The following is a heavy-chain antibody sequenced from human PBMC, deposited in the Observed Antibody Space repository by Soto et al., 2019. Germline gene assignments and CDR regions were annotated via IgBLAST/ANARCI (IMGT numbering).Heavy chain of an antibody. D-gene: IGHD3-22*01. Sequence: GSLRLSGAASVFTVSSTYMSWVRQAPGKGLEWVSVIYSVGSTYYADSLKGRFTISRDNSKNTLYLQMNSLRAEGTAVYYCARDRGGIGGYYHDAFDIWGQGTMVTVSS. CDR1: VFTVSSTY. CDR3: ARDRGGIGGYYHDAFDI. J-gene: IGHJ3*02. V-gene: IGHV3-53*01. CDR2: IYSVGST.